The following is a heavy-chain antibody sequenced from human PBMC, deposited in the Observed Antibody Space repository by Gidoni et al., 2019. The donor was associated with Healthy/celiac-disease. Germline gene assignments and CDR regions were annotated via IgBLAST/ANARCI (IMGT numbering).Heavy chain of an antibody. CDR2: IKSKTDGGTT. J-gene: IGHJ4*02. Sequence: EVQLVESGGGLVQPGGSLRLSCAASGFTFSNAWMSWVRPAPGKGLEWVGRIKSKTDGGTTDYAAPVKGRFTISRDDSKNTLYLQMNSLKTEDTAVYYCTTEYYDFWSGIATLFDYWGQGTLVTVSS. CDR3: TTEYYDFWSGIATLFDY. CDR1: GFTFSNAW. V-gene: IGHV3-15*01. D-gene: IGHD3-3*01.